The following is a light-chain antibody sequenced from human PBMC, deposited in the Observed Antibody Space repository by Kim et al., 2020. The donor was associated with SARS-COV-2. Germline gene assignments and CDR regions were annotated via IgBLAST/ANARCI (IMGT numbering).Light chain of an antibody. CDR2: GNN. J-gene: IGLJ2*01. Sequence: GQRVTISCTGSSSNIGAGYDVHWYQQPPGTAPKLLIYGNNNRPSGVPDRFSGFKSGTSASLAITGLQAEDEADYYCQSYDSSLSVIFGGGTQLTVL. CDR1: SSNIGAGYD. CDR3: QSYDSSLSVI. V-gene: IGLV1-40*01.